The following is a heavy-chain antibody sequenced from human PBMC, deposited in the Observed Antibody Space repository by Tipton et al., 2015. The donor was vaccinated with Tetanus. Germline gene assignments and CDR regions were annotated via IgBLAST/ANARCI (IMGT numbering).Heavy chain of an antibody. CDR2: IWYDGSA. CDR1: GGSVSNSDYY. V-gene: IGHV4-39*02. CDR3: ARDRGLTTGGGIGMDV. D-gene: IGHD4-17*01. J-gene: IGHJ6*02. Sequence: LRLSCTVSGGSVSNSDYYWGWIRQSPGKGLEWIGSIWYDGSAYYNPSLKSRVTISVDTSKNQFSLKVRSVTAADTAVYYCARDRGLTTGGGIGMDVWGQGTTVTVSS.